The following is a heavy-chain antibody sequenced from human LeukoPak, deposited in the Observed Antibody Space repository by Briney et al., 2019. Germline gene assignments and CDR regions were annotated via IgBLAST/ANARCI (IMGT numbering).Heavy chain of an antibody. Sequence: SETLSLTCAVYGGSFSGYYWSWIRQPPGKGLEWIGEINHSGSTNYNPSLKSRVTISVDTSKNQFSLKLSSVTAADTAVYYCAIGSGYDYLDYWGQGTLVTVSS. CDR2: INHSGST. J-gene: IGHJ4*02. V-gene: IGHV4-34*01. D-gene: IGHD5-12*01. CDR1: GGSFSGYY. CDR3: AIGSGYDYLDY.